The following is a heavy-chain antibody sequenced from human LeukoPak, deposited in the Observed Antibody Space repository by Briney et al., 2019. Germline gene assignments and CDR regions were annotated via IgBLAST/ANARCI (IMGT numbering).Heavy chain of an antibody. J-gene: IGHJ3*01. CDR2: INPNGGGT. V-gene: IGHV1-2*02. Sequence: GASVRVSCKASGYTFTGYYMHWVRQAPGQGLEWMGWINPNGGGTNYAQTFQGRVTMTRGTSISTAHMELSRLRADDTPWYYCARVFSGDDFGAFDVWGQGTMVTVSS. CDR1: GYTFTGYY. D-gene: IGHD5-12*01. CDR3: ARVFSGDDFGAFDV.